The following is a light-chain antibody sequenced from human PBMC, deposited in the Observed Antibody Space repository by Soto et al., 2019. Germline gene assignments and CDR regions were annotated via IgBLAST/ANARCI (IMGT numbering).Light chain of an antibody. J-gene: IGKJ1*01. CDR2: GAS. V-gene: IGKV3-20*01. Sequence: DIVLTQSPDTLSLSPGERATLSCRASQSVRNNYIAWYQQQPGQAPSLLIYGASSRATGIPARFSGCGSGTEFTLTISRLEPEDFASYFCQQYNAYSRTFGQGTTVEI. CDR1: QSVRNNY. CDR3: QQYNAYSRT.